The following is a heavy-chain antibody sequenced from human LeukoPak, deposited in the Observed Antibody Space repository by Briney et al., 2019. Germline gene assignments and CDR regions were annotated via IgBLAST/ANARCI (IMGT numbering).Heavy chain of an antibody. V-gene: IGHV4-59*01. D-gene: IGHD3/OR15-3a*01. CDR3: ARQTGSGLFILP. J-gene: IGHJ4*02. CDR2: IYYSGST. CDR1: GGSISSDY. Sequence: SETLSLTCTVSGGSISSDYWTWIRQPPGKGLEWIGYIYYSGSTNYNPSLKSRLTISVDTSKNQFSLKLSSVTAADTAVYYCARQTGSGLFILPGGQGTLVTVSS.